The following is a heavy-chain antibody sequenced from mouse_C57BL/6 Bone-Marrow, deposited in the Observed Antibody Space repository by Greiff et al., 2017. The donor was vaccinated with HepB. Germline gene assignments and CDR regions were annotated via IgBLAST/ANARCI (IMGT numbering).Heavy chain of an antibody. V-gene: IGHV1-85*01. CDR3: ARWGVVYFDY. Sequence: VQLQQSGPELVKPGASVKLSCKASGYTFTSYDINWVKQRPGQGLEWIGWFYPRDGSTKYNEKFKSKATLTVDTSSSTAYLELHSLTSEDSAVYFCARWGVVYFDYWGQGTTLTVSS. CDR2: FYPRDGST. J-gene: IGHJ2*01. CDR1: GYTFTSYD. D-gene: IGHD1-1*01.